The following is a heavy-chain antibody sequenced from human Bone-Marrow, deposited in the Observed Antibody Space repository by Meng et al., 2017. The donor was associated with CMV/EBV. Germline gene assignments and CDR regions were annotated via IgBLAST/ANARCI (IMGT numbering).Heavy chain of an antibody. J-gene: IGHJ4*02. Sequence: ASVKVSCKASGYTFTSYDINWVRQATGQGLEWMGWMNPNSGNTGYAQKFQGRVTMTRNTSISTAYMELSSLRSDDTAVYYCARDLKHTSGWFTYWGQGTLVTVSS. D-gene: IGHD6-19*01. V-gene: IGHV1-8*01. CDR1: GYTFTSYD. CDR2: MNPNSGNT. CDR3: ARDLKHTSGWFTY.